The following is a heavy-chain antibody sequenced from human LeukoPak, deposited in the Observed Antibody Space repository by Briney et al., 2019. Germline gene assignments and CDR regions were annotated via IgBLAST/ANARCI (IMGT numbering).Heavy chain of an antibody. Sequence: PGGSLRLSCAASGFTFSSYAMSWLRPAPGKGLEWVSPISGSGYSTYYADSVKERSTISRDNSKNTLFLPMNSQTAADTPVCYCAKATYSSSGNLDLDYGGQGALVTVS. D-gene: IGHD6-13*01. CDR1: GFTFSSYA. J-gene: IGHJ4*02. CDR3: AKATYSSSGNLDLDY. CDR2: ISGSGYST. V-gene: IGHV3-23*01.